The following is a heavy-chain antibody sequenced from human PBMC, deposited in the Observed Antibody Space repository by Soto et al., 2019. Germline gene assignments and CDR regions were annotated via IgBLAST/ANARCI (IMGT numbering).Heavy chain of an antibody. CDR3: ARTPPRWHPYNWFDP. CDR1: GGSISSGDYY. CDR2: IYYSGST. D-gene: IGHD2-15*01. Sequence: QVQLQESGPGLVKPSQTLSLTCTVSGGSISSGDYYWSWIRQPPGKGLEWIGYIYYSGSTYYNPSLKSRVIISVDTSKNQCSLKLSSVTSADTAVYYCARTPPRWHPYNWFDPWGQGTLVTVSS. V-gene: IGHV4-30-4*01. J-gene: IGHJ5*02.